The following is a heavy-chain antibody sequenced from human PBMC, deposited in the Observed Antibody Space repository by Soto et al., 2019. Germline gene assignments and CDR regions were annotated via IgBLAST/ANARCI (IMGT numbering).Heavy chain of an antibody. CDR2: ISANNVNT. CDR1: GYTFTSYG. CDR3: AGDYGDYFLFNLHY. D-gene: IGHD4-17*01. V-gene: IGHV1-18*01. J-gene: IGHJ4*02. Sequence: QVQLVQSGAEVKKPGASVKVSCKASGYTFTSYGISWVRQAPGQGLEWMGWISANNVNTNYAQKLQGRVTMTTDTSTSTAYMELRSLRSDDTAVYYCAGDYGDYFLFNLHYCGQGPLVTVSS.